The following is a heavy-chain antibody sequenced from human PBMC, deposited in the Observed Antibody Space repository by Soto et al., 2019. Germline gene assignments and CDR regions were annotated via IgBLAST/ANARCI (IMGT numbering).Heavy chain of an antibody. J-gene: IGHJ4*02. CDR2: IRFDGSNT. D-gene: IGHD1-26*01. CDR3: ARDGVGTTTSFGYFDY. CDR1: AVTFTGFG. V-gene: IGHV3-33*01. Sequence: GGSLRLSCAASAVTFTGFGMHWVRQAPGKGLEWVAVIRFDGSNTYYADSVKGRFTISRDNPKNMLYLQMNSLRAEDKAIYYCARDGVGTTTSFGYFDYWGLGTRVTVPS.